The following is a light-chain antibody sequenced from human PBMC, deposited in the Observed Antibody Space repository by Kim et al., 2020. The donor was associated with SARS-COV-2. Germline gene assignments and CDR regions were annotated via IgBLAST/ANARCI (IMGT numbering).Light chain of an antibody. V-gene: IGKV1-5*01. CDR2: DAS. CDR1: QSISNW. Sequence: DIQMTQYPSSLSASVGDRVTITCRASQSISNWLAWYQQKPGKAPKLLIYDASTLESGVPSRFSGSGSGTEFTLTISSLQPDDFATYYCQHYKTYSPFTFGPGTKVDIK. J-gene: IGKJ3*01. CDR3: QHYKTYSPFT.